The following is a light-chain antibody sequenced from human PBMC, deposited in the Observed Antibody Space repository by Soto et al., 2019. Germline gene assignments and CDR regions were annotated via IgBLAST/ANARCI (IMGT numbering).Light chain of an antibody. CDR2: FVS. CDR1: QILLHSNGYNY. CDR3: MQALQTRT. V-gene: IGKV2-28*01. J-gene: IGKJ1*01. Sequence: DIVMTQSPLSLSVTPGEPASISCMSSQILLHSNGYNYLDWYLQXPGQSPXLLIYFVSNRASGVPDRFSGSGSGTDFTLKIRRVEPEDVGVYYCMQALQTRTFGQGTKVDIK.